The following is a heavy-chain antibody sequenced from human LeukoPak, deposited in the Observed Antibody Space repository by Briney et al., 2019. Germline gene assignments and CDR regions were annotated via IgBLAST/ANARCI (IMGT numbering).Heavy chain of an antibody. CDR3: ASSPPAPSSSSEKNDY. CDR2: ITSTSSYV. D-gene: IGHD6-13*01. CDR1: GFTFSTYN. Sequence: GGSLRLSCEASGFTFSTYNMNWVRQAPGKRLEWVSSITSTSSYVFYADSVKGRFTISGDNAKSSLYLQMNSLRAEDTAVYYCASSPPAPSSSSEKNDYWGQGTLVTVSS. J-gene: IGHJ4*02. V-gene: IGHV3-21*01.